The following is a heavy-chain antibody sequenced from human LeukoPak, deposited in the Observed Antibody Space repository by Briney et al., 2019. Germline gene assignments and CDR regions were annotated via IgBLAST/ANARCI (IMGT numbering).Heavy chain of an antibody. Sequence: PGGSPRLSCVASGFTFSIYSMNWFRQAPGKGLEWVSYISKNSDDIYNADSVRGRFTISRDNAKNSLYLQMNSLRAEDTAVYYCARVRPGYYCDYWGQGILVTVSS. CDR3: ARVRPGYYCDY. CDR2: ISKNSDDI. CDR1: GFTFSIYS. V-gene: IGHV3-21*05. J-gene: IGHJ4*02.